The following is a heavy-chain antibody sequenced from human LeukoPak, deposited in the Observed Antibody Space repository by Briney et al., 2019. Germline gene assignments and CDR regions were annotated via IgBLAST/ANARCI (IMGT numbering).Heavy chain of an antibody. Sequence: GASVKVSCKASRYTFTGYYMHWVRQAPGQGLEWMGWINPNSGGTNYAQKFQGRVTMTRDTSISTAYMELSRLRSDDTAVYYCARDEGEIAARPDFDYWGQGTLVTVSS. V-gene: IGHV1-2*02. CDR1: RYTFTGYY. CDR3: ARDEGEIAARPDFDY. CDR2: INPNSGGT. J-gene: IGHJ4*02. D-gene: IGHD6-6*01.